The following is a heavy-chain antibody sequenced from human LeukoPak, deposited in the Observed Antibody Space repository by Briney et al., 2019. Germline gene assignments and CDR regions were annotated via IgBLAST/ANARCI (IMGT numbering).Heavy chain of an antibody. J-gene: IGHJ6*03. V-gene: IGHV1-24*01. CDR1: GYTLTELS. D-gene: IGHD2-21*01. CDR2: FDPEDGET. Sequence: ASVKVSCKVSGYTLTELSMHWLRQAPGKGLEWMGGFDPEDGETIYAQKFQGRVTMTEDTSTDTAYMELSSLRSEDTAVYYCATVIPPDYYMDVWGKGTTVTVSS. CDR3: ATVIPPDYYMDV.